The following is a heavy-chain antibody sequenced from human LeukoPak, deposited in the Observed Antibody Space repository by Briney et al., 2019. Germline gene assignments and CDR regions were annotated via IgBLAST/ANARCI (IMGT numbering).Heavy chain of an antibody. D-gene: IGHD4-11*01. J-gene: IGHJ4*02. Sequence: GGSLRLSCAASGFTVSSNYMSWVRQAPGKGLEWVSVIYSGGSTYYADSVKGRFTISRDNSKNTLYLQTNSLRAEDTAVYYCAREGSDYTFGYWGQGTLVTVSS. V-gene: IGHV3-66*01. CDR3: AREGSDYTFGY. CDR2: IYSGGST. CDR1: GFTVSSNY.